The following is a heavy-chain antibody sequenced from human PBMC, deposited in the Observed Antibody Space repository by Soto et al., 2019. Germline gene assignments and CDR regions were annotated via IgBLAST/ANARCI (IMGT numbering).Heavy chain of an antibody. V-gene: IGHV4-34*01. CDR1: GGSFSDCY. CDR2: IKHSGNT. J-gene: IGHJ5*02. Sequence: SETLSLTCAVFGGSFSDCYWTWIRQAPGKGLEWIGEIKHSGNTNYNPSLKSRVTISVDTSKKQFSLKLTSVTAADTALYYCARADISRGDSCDPWGQGTLVTVSS. D-gene: IGHD2-15*01. CDR3: ARADISRGDSCDP.